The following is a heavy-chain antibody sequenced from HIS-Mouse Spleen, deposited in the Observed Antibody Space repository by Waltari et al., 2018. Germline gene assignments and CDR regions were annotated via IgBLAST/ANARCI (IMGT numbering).Heavy chain of an antibody. CDR1: GFTFSSYA. CDR3: AREIPYSSSWYDWYFDL. J-gene: IGHJ2*01. CDR2: ISGSGGST. Sequence: EVQLLESGGGLVQPGGSLRLSCAASGFTFSSYAMSWVRQAPGKGLEWVSAISGSGGSTYYADSVKGRFTISRDNSKNTLYLQMNSLRAADTAVYYCAREIPYSSSWYDWYFDLWGRGTLVTVSS. D-gene: IGHD6-13*01. V-gene: IGHV3-23*01.